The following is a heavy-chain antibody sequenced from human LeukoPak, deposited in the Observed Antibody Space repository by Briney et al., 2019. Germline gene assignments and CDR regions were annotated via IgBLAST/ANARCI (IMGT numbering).Heavy chain of an antibody. Sequence: GGSLRLSCAASGFTFSSYGMHWVRQAPGKGLEWVAVIWYDGSNKYYADSVKGRFTISRDNSKNTLYLQMNSLRAEDTAVYYCARDMHTYCGGDCAPDYRGQGTLVTVSS. CDR3: ARDMHTYCGGDCAPDY. J-gene: IGHJ4*02. V-gene: IGHV3-33*01. D-gene: IGHD2-21*02. CDR2: IWYDGSNK. CDR1: GFTFSSYG.